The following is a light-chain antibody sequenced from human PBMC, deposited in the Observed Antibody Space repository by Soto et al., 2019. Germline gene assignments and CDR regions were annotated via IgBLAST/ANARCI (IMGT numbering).Light chain of an antibody. Sequence: EIVLTQSPGTLSLSPGERATLSCRASPSVTNYLAWYQQGPGQAPRLLIFGAFNRATGIPARFSGSGSGTDFTLTIRSLEPEDSAVYYCQQRNVWPPVTFGQGTRLEIK. J-gene: IGKJ5*01. CDR3: QQRNVWPPVT. CDR1: PSVTNY. V-gene: IGKV3-11*01. CDR2: GAF.